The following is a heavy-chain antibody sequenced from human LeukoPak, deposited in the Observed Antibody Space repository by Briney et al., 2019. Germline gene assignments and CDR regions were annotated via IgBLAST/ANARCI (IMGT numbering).Heavy chain of an antibody. CDR2: ISYNGNT. V-gene: IGHV4-59*13. CDR1: VGSINSYY. D-gene: IGHD3-10*01. Sequence: PSETLSLTCTVSVGSINSYYWRWLRQSPGKGGEGFGYISYNGNTNYTPTLNTRLTISVFTSKNQYSQNLNSVPAANTAAYYCARDRNNASYYTSGGRGSFDYWGQGTLVTVSS. CDR3: ARDRNNASYYTSGGRGSFDY. J-gene: IGHJ4*02.